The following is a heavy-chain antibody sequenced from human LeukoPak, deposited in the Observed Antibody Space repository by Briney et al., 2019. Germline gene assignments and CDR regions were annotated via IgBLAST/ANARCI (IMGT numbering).Heavy chain of an antibody. CDR1: GGSISRYY. V-gene: IGHV4-59*08. CDR2: IYYSGTT. Sequence: SETLSLTCTVSGGSISRYYWSWIRQPPGRGLEWIGYIYYSGTTNYNPSLKSRVSISIDTSKNHFSLKLISVTAADTAVYYCATFRYGLDVWGQGTTVTVSS. J-gene: IGHJ6*02. CDR3: ATFRYGLDV.